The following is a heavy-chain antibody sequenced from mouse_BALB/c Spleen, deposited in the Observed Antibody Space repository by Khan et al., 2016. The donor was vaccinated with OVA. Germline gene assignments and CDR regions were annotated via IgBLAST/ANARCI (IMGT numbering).Heavy chain of an antibody. J-gene: IGHJ3*01. CDR2: IDPSTGYT. CDR3: ARRGIYGIFAY. CDR1: GYTFTTYW. V-gene: IGHV1-7*01. D-gene: IGHD2-1*01. Sequence: VQLQESGAELAKPGASVKMSCKASGYTFTTYWMHWVKQRPGQGLEWIGYIDPSTGYTEYNQKFKDKATLTTDKSSSTAYMQLSSLTSEDSAVEYCARRGIYGIFAYWGQGTLVTVS.